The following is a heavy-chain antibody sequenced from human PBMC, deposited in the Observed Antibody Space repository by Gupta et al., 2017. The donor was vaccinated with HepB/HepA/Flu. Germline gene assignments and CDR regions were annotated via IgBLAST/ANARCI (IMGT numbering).Heavy chain of an antibody. CDR2: IFWDDDK. V-gene: IGHV2-5*02. CDR3: AHGTWRLNYYDYSGYRTYYLDS. J-gene: IGHJ4*02. D-gene: IGHD3-22*01. Sequence: QITLRESGPALVKPTQTLTLTCSFSGFTLNNNNEGVSWIRQPPGKALEWLALIFWDDDKRYSPSLRNRITITKDSSKNEVVLTMTNMDPADTATYFCAHGTWRLNYYDYSGYRTYYLDSWGQGTLVTVSS. CDR1: GFTLNNNNEG.